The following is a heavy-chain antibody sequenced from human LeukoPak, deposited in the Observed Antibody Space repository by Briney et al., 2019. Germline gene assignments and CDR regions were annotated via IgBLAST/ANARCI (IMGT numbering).Heavy chain of an antibody. CDR2: MNPNSGNT. V-gene: IGHV1-8*02. CDR3: ARAPPCTSCSINYYYGMDV. D-gene: IGHD2-2*01. J-gene: IGHJ6*02. CDR1: GYTFTGYY. Sequence: GASVKVSCKASGYTFTGYYMHWVRQAPGQGLEWMGWMNPNSGNTGYAQKFQGRVTMTRNTSISTAYMELSSLRSEDTAVYYCARAPPCTSCSINYYYGMDVWGQGTTVTVSS.